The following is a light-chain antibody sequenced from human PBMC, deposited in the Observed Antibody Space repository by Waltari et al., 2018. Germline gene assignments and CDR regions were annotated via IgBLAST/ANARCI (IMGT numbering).Light chain of an antibody. Sequence: EIVMTQSPATLSVSPGEIGTLSCTASQRSSDSLGWYQHRPGQAPRLLIYGASTRATGIPARFSGSGSGTEFTLTISSLQSEDFAVYYCHQYKIWPEAFGQGTKVEIK. V-gene: IGKV3D-15*01. CDR2: GAS. J-gene: IGKJ1*01. CDR3: HQYKIWPEA. CDR1: QRSSDS.